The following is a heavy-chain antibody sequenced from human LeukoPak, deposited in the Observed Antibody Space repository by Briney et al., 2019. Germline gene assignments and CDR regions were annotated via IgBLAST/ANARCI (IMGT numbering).Heavy chain of an antibody. CDR2: ISWNSGSI. D-gene: IGHD2-2*01. CDR1: GFTFDDYA. CDR3: AREGYCSSTSCPFDY. Sequence: GRSLRLSCAASGFTFDDYAMHWVRQAPGKGLEWVSGISWNSGSIGYADSVKGRFTISRDNAKNSLYLQMNSLRAEDTAVYYCAREGYCSSTSCPFDYWGQGTLVTVSS. V-gene: IGHV3-9*01. J-gene: IGHJ4*02.